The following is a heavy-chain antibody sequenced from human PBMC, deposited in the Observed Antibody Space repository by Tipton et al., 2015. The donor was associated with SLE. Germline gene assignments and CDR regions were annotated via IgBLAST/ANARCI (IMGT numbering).Heavy chain of an antibody. CDR2: INHSGST. V-gene: IGHV4-34*01. J-gene: IGHJ4*02. Sequence: TLSLTCAAYGGSFSGYYWSWIRQPPGKGLEWIGEINHSGSTNYNPSLKSRVTISVDTSKNQFSLKLSSVTAADTAVYYCARAEIGRDGYNLPDWGQGTLVTVSS. D-gene: IGHD5-24*01. CDR3: ARAEIGRDGYNLPD. CDR1: GGSFSGYY.